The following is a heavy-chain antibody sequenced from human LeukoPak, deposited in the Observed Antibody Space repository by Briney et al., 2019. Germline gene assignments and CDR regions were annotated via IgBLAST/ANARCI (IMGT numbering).Heavy chain of an antibody. CDR2: IYYSGDT. CDR3: ARHQLHYYYYMGV. J-gene: IGHJ6*03. Sequence: SETLSLTCTVSGGSIGSSSYYWGWIRQPPGKGLEWIGSIYYSGDTYYNPSLKSRRVTISVDTSKNQFSLRLSSVTAADTAVYYCARHQLHYYYYMGVWGKGSTVTVSS. CDR1: GGSIGSSSYY. V-gene: IGHV4-39*01.